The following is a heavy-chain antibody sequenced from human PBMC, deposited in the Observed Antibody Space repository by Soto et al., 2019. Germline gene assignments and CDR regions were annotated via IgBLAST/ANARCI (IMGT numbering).Heavy chain of an antibody. CDR1: GGTFSSCA. J-gene: IGHJ6*02. V-gene: IGHV1-69*06. D-gene: IGHD3-22*01. CDR2: IIPIFGTA. Sequence: QVQLVQSGAEVKKPGSSVKVSCKASGGTFSSCAISWVRQAPGQGLGWMGGIIPIFGTANYAQKFQGRVTITADKSTSTAYMELSSLRSEDTAVYYCARGNYYDSSGYYYYYYYGMDVWGQGTTVTVSS. CDR3: ARGNYYDSSGYYYYYYYGMDV.